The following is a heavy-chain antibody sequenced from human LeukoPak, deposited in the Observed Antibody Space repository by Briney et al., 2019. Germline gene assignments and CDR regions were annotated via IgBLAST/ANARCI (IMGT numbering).Heavy chain of an antibody. CDR1: GFTVSSNY. J-gene: IGHJ6*04. V-gene: IGHV3-53*01. CDR2: IYSGGST. Sequence: PGGSLRLSCAASGFTVSSNYMSWVRQAPGKGLEWVSVIYSGGSTYYADSAKGRFTISRDNSKNTLYLQMNSLRAEDTAVYYCARENYYGSGGYGMDVWGKGTTVTVSS. D-gene: IGHD3-10*01. CDR3: ARENYYGSGGYGMDV.